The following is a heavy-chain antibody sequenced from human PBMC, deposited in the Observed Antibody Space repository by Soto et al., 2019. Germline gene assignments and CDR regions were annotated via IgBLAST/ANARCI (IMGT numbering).Heavy chain of an antibody. J-gene: IGHJ5*02. V-gene: IGHV4-30-2*01. CDR1: GGAISSGGYS. CDR3: ATAPGPS. Sequence: QLQLQESGSGLVKPSQTLSLTCAVSGGAISSGGYSWSWIRQPPGKGLEWIGYIYHSGSTYYNPTLNSRVTISVDRSKTHFSLKPSSVPAGDTAVYYCATAPGPSWGQGTLVTVSS. CDR2: IYHSGST.